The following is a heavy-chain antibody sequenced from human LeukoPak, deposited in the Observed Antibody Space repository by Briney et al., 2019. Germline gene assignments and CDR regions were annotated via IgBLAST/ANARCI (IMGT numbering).Heavy chain of an antibody. CDR1: GSTFSSYS. Sequence: GGSLRLSCAASGSTFSSYSMNWVRQAPGKGLEWVSSISSSSSYIYYANSVKGRFTISRDNAKNSLYLQMNSLRAEDTAVYYCASDTFGYSSSWYEDYWGQGTLVTVSS. J-gene: IGHJ4*02. CDR3: ASDTFGYSSSWYEDY. CDR2: ISSSSSYI. V-gene: IGHV3-21*01. D-gene: IGHD6-13*01.